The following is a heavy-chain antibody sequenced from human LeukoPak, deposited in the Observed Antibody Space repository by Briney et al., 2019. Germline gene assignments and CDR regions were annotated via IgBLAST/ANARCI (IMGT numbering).Heavy chain of an antibody. J-gene: IGHJ3*02. CDR2: INHSGST. D-gene: IGHD3-10*01. CDR1: GGSFSGYY. V-gene: IGHV4-34*01. CDR3: AGAGAHDAFDI. Sequence: SETLSLTCAVYGGSFSGYYWSWIRQPPGKGLEWIGEINHSGSTNYNPSLKSRVTISVDTSKNQFSLKLSSVTAADTAVYYCAGAGAHDAFDIWGQGTMVTVSS.